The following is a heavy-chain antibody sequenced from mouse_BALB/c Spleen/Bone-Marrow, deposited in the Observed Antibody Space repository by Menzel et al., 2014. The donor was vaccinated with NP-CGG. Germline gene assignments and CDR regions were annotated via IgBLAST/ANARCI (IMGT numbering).Heavy chain of an antibody. Sequence: VKLMESGPGLVQPSQSLSITCTVSGFSSTSYGVHWVRQSPGKGLEWLGVIWSGGSTDYNAAFISRLSISKDNSKSQVFFKMNSLQANDTAIYYCARNGGTWFAYWGQGTLVTVSA. V-gene: IGHV2-2*02. CDR3: ARNGGTWFAY. J-gene: IGHJ3*01. CDR1: GFSSTSYG. CDR2: IWSGGST.